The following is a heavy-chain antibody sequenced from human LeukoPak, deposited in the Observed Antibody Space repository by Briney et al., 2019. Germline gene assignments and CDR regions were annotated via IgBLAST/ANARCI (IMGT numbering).Heavy chain of an antibody. J-gene: IGHJ5*02. V-gene: IGHV3-23*01. D-gene: IGHD1-26*01. CDR1: GFTFSTYA. CDR3: AKDAVRREPFQVNWFDP. CDR2: ISGSGGST. Sequence: GGSLRLSCAASGFTFSTYAMSWVRQAPGKGLEWVSSISGSGGSTSYADSVKGRFIISRDNSRNTLYVQMNSLRAEDTAVYYCAKDAVRREPFQVNWFDPWGQGTLVTVSS.